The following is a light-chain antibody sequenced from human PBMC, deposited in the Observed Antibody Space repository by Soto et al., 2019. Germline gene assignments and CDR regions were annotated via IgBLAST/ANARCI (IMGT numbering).Light chain of an antibody. CDR1: MRDVGAYNL. Sequence: QSVLTQPASVSGSAGQSITISCSGTMRDVGAYNLVSWYQQHPGTAPKLIIYEVRNRPSGISSRFSGSRSGNTASLTISGLQPEDEGDYYCSSYTRTTTFVVFGGGTKLTVL. CDR2: EVR. J-gene: IGLJ3*02. CDR3: SSYTRTTTFVV. V-gene: IGLV2-14*01.